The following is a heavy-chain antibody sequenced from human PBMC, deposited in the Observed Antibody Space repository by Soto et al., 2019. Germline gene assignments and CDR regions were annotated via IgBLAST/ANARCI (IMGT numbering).Heavy chain of an antibody. CDR1: GFSVGDHY. CDR2: SSSSGGYT. J-gene: IGHJ6*03. Sequence: QVQLVESGGGLVEPGGSLRLSCAASGFSVGDHYMTWIRQAPGKGLEWLSYSSSSGGYTNYADSLKGRFTISRDNVKNTLYLQMNSLRAEDTAVYYCARGDCVGGPCYSLAGSFYYYMDVWGKGTTVTVS. CDR3: ARGDCVGGPCYSLAGSFYYYMDV. D-gene: IGHD2-15*01. V-gene: IGHV3-11*06.